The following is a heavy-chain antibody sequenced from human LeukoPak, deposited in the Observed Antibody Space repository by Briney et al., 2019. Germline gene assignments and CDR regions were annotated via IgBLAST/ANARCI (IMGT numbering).Heavy chain of an antibody. D-gene: IGHD2-15*01. Sequence: PGGSLRLSCAASGFTFSRYGMHWVSQAPGKWLEWVAFIRYDGSNKYYADCVKGRFTISRDNSKNTLYLQMNSLRAEDTAVYYCARVGYCSGGSCYSKNWKADYYYYYYMDVWGKGTTVTVSS. CDR1: GFTFSRYG. J-gene: IGHJ6*03. CDR2: IRYDGSNK. CDR3: ARVGYCSGGSCYSKNWKADYYYYYYMDV. V-gene: IGHV3-30*02.